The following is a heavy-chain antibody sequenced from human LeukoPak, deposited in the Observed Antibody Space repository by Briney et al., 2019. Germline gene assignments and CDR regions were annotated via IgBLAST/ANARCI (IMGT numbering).Heavy chain of an antibody. V-gene: IGHV4-38-2*02. J-gene: IGHJ4*02. Sequence: SETLSLTCTVSGYSISSGYYWGWIRQPPGKGLEWIGSIYHSGSTYYNPSLKSRVTISVDTSKNQFSLKLSSVTAADTAVYYCAKGWGTMIVESPFDYWGQGTLVTVSS. D-gene: IGHD3-22*01. CDR2: IYHSGST. CDR1: GYSISSGYY. CDR3: AKGWGTMIVESPFDY.